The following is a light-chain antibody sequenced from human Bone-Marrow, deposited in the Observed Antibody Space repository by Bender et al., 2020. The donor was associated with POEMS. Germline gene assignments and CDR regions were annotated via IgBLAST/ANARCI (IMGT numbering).Light chain of an antibody. CDR2: KDT. CDR3: QSADSSGTTVL. V-gene: IGLV3-25*03. CDR1: ALSKQY. Sequence: ARITCSGEALSKQYSYWYQKKPGQAPALVIFKDTERPSGIPERFSGSSSGTTVTLTIRGVQAEDEADYYCQSADSSGTTVLFGGGTKLSVL. J-gene: IGLJ2*01.